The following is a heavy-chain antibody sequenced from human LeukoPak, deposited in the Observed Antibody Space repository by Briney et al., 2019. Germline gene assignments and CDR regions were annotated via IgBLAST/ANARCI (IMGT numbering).Heavy chain of an antibody. CDR2: ISGSGGST. J-gene: IGHJ3*02. CDR3: AKAYDSSGYFQSDAFDI. V-gene: IGHV3-23*01. CDR1: GFTFSSYA. Sequence: GGSLRLSCAASGFTFSSYAMSWVRQAPGKGLEWVSAISGSGGSTYYADSVKGRFTISRDNSKNTLYLQMNSLRAEDTALYYCAKAYDSSGYFQSDAFDIWGQGTMVTVSS. D-gene: IGHD3-22*01.